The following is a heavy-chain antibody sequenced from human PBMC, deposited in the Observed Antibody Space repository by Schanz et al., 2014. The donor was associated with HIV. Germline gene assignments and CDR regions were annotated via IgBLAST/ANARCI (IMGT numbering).Heavy chain of an antibody. D-gene: IGHD3-10*01. CDR1: GYTFLGYD. CDR3: ASYGGGY. J-gene: IGHJ4*02. V-gene: IGHV1-2*02. Sequence: QVQLVQSGAEVKKPGASVKVSCKASGYTFLGYDINWVRQAPGQGLEWMGGINPNSGGTKSAQKFQGRVTMTRDTSISTAYMELRSLRSDDTAIYYCASYGGGYWGQGTLVTVSS. CDR2: INPNSGGT.